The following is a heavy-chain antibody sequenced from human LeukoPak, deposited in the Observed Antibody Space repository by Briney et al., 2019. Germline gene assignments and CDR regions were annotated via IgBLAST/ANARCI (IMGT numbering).Heavy chain of an antibody. J-gene: IGHJ3*02. CDR3: ANARMVDAFDI. CDR2: IYYSGST. CDR1: GGSISSSSYY. D-gene: IGHD2-15*01. V-gene: IGHV4-39*01. Sequence: SETLSLTCTVSGGSISSSSYYWGWIRQPPGKGLEWIGSIYYSGSTYYNPSLKSRVTISVDTSKNQFSLKLSSVTAADTAVYYCANARMVDAFDIWGQGTMVTVSS.